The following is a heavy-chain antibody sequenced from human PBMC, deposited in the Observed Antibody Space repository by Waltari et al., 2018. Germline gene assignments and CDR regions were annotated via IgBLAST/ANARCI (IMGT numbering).Heavy chain of an antibody. J-gene: IGHJ4*02. CDR2: IKKDGGEK. Sequence: EVQLVESGGGLVQPGGSLRLSCGASGLTFSNYWMTWVRQAPGKGLEWVANIKKDGGEKNYVDSVKGRFTISRDNAKNSLYLQMNSLRTEDTAVYHCTTGGPYTSGTYWGQGTLVTVSS. D-gene: IGHD6-19*01. CDR1: GLTFSNYW. V-gene: IGHV3-7*03. CDR3: TTGGPYTSGTY.